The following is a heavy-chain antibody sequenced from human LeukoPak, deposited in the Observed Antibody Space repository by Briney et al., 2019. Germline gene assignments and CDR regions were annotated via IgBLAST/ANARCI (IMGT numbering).Heavy chain of an antibody. CDR3: ARVRYCSSTSCYTFDY. J-gene: IGHJ4*02. CDR2: IPILGIA. Sequence: IPILGIANYAQKFQGRVTITADKSKSTEYMEMSSLRSEDTAVYYCARVRYCSSTSCYTFDYWGQGTLVTVSS. D-gene: IGHD2-2*02. V-gene: IGHV1-69*04.